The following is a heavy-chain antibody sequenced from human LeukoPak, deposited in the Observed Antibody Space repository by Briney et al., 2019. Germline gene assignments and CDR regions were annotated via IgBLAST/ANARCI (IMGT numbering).Heavy chain of an antibody. D-gene: IGHD4-11*01. Sequence: ASVKVSCKASGYSLSSNGISWARQAPGQGLEWMGWISDYSGNTKYAQNFQDRVTLTTDRSTDTAYMELRSLRSDDTAVYYCAREGATDYYFDPWGQGTLVTVSS. CDR2: ISDYSGNT. CDR3: AREGATDYYFDP. J-gene: IGHJ4*02. CDR1: GYSLSSNG. V-gene: IGHV1-18*01.